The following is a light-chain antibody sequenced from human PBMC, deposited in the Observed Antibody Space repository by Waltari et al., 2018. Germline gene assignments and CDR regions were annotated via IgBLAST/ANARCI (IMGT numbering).Light chain of an antibody. Sequence: EIVMSQSPLSLAVTLGEAASISCRSSQSLLHSNGYNYLDWYVQKPGQSPQLLISLASDRASGVPDRFTGSGTGTHFTLQIHRVEAEDVGVYYCMQTLQTFVTFGQGTRLEIK. CDR3: MQTLQTFVT. CDR2: LAS. CDR1: QSLLHSNGYNY. J-gene: IGKJ5*01. V-gene: IGKV2-28*01.